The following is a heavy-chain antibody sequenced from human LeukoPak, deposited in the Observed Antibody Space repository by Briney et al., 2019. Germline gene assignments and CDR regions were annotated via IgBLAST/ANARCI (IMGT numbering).Heavy chain of an antibody. J-gene: IGHJ4*02. CDR3: VRDDCSSSSCPLDF. D-gene: IGHD2-2*01. CDR1: GFTFGSHT. Sequence: PGGSLRLSCAASGFTFGSHTMLWVRQPPGKGLEWVSSISSSSTYIYYAESVKGRFTISRDNAKNTLYLQMNSLRAEDTGLYFCVRDDCSSSSCPLDFWGQGVLLTVSS. V-gene: IGHV3-21*01. CDR2: ISSSSTYI.